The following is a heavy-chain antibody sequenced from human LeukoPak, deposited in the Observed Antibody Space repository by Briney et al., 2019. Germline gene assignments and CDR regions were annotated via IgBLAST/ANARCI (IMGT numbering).Heavy chain of an antibody. Sequence: PSETLSLTCAVYGGSFSGYYWSWIRQPPGKGREWIGEINHSGSTNYNPSLKSRVTISVDTSKNQFSLKLSSVTAADTAVYYCARESGSPLRYYYYYMDVWGKGTTVTVSS. CDR2: INHSGST. J-gene: IGHJ6*03. D-gene: IGHD3-10*01. V-gene: IGHV4-34*01. CDR1: GGSFSGYY. CDR3: ARESGSPLRYYYYYMDV.